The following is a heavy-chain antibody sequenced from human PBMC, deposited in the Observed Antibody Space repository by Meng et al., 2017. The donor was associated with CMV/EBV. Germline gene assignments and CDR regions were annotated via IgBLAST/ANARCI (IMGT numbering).Heavy chain of an antibody. CDR2: TRNKANSYTT. CDR3: ARSQGDFWSGSDAFDI. Sequence: GESLKISCAASGFTFSDHYMDWVRQAPGKGLEWVGRTRNKANSYTTEYAASVKGRFTISRDDSKNSLYLQMNRLKTEDTAVYYCARSQGDFWSGSDAFDIWGQGTMVTVSS. V-gene: IGHV3-72*01. D-gene: IGHD3-3*01. J-gene: IGHJ3*02. CDR1: GFTFSDHY.